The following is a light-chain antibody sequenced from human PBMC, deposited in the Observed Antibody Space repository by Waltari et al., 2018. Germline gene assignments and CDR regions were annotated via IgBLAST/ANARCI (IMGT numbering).Light chain of an antibody. V-gene: IGKV1-39*01. Sequence: DIQMTQSPSSLSASVGHRVTITCRANQNIGSYLNWFQQTPGKAPKFLIYTASSLQSGVPSRFSGSGSGTDFTLTISSLQPEDFATYYCQQSDIAPLTFGGGTKIEIK. CDR2: TAS. CDR1: QNIGSY. J-gene: IGKJ4*01. CDR3: QQSDIAPLT.